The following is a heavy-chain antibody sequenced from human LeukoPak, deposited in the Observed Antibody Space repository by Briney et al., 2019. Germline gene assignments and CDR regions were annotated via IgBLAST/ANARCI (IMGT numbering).Heavy chain of an antibody. V-gene: IGHV4-34*01. CDR2: INHSGST. J-gene: IGHJ4*02. Sequence: SETLSLTCAVYGGSFSGYYRSWIRQPPGKGLEWIGEINHSGSTNYNPSLKSRVAISVDKSKNQFSLNLSSMTAADTAVYYCASSVVVPSAADYWGQGTLVTVSS. CDR3: ASSVVVPSAADY. CDR1: GGSFSGYY. D-gene: IGHD2-2*01.